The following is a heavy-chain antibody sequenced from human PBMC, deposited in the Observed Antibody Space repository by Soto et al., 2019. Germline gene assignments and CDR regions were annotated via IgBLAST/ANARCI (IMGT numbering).Heavy chain of an antibody. CDR3: AKDGIRKDDY. J-gene: IGHJ4*02. V-gene: IGHV3-23*01. CDR2: ISDSGTKT. Sequence: GGSLRLSCSASGFSITDYAMSWVRQAPGKGLEWVSSISDSGTKTFYGDSVKGRFAISRDTSKNTVYMQMNNLRAEDTALYYCAKDGIRKDDYWGQGTVVTVSS. CDR1: GFSITDYA.